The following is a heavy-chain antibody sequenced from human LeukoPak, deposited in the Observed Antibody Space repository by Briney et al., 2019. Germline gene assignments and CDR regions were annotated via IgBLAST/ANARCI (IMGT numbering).Heavy chain of an antibody. CDR2: INHSGST. V-gene: IGHV4-34*01. D-gene: IGHD3-3*01. CDR3: AREKPKYYDFWSGYPHPLDY. J-gene: IGHJ4*02. Sequence: PSETLSLTCAVYGRSFSGYYWSWIRRPPGKGLEWIGEINHSGSTNYNPSLKSRVTISVDTSKNQFSLKLSSVTAADTAVYYCAREKPKYYDFWSGYPHPLDYWGQGTLVTVSS. CDR1: GRSFSGYY.